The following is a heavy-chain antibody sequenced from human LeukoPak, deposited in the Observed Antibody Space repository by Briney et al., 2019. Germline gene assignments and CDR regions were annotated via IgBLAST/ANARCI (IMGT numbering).Heavy chain of an antibody. CDR3: ARDRYGGNLDAFDI. V-gene: IGHV7-4-1*02. J-gene: IGHJ3*02. CDR2: INTNTGNP. CDR1: GYTFTSYA. Sequence: ASVKVSCKASGYTFTSYAMNWVRQAPGQGLEWMGWINTNTGNPTYAQGFTGRFVFSLDTSVSTAYLQISSLKAEDTAVYHCARDRYGGNLDAFDIWGQGTMVTVSS. D-gene: IGHD4-23*01.